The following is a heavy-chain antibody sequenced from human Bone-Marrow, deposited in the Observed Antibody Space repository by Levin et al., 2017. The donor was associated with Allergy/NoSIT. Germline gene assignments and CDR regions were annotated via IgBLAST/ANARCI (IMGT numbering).Heavy chain of an antibody. CDR2: ISGSGGTT. CDR1: GFTFSNYA. V-gene: IGHV3-23*01. J-gene: IGHJ4*02. CDR3: AKDSCSSTTCPEES. Sequence: PGGSLRLSCAASGFTFSNYAMSWVRQAPGKGLEWVSGISGSGGTTYYADYVRGRFDISRDNSKNTLHLEMKSPRAEDTAVYFCAKDSCSSTTCPEESWGQGTLVTVSS. D-gene: IGHD2/OR15-2a*01.